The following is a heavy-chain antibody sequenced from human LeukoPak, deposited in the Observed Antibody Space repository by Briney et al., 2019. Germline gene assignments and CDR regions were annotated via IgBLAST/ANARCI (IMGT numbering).Heavy chain of an antibody. CDR1: GGSFSGYY. J-gene: IGHJ3*01. CDR3: TRAAPDSSSWYGGAFDF. Sequence: PSETLSLTCAVYGGSFSGYYWSWIRHPPGKGPQGIGSIFYSGSTNYNPSLKSRVTISVDTSQNQFSLKLPSVTAADTAVYYCTRAAPDSSSWYGGAFDFWGQGTMVTVSA. V-gene: IGHV4-59*01. D-gene: IGHD6-13*01. CDR2: IFYSGST.